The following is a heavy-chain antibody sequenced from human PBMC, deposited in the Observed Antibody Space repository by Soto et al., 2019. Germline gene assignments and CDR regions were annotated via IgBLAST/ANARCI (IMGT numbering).Heavy chain of an antibody. D-gene: IGHD6-6*01. CDR2: IIPIFGTA. V-gene: IGHV1-69*01. Sequence: QVQLVQSGAEVKKPGSSVKVSCKASGGTFSSYAISWVRQAPGQGLEWMGGIIPIFGTANYGQKFQGRVTITADESTSTAYMELSSLRSEDTAVYYCARGSEYSSSLSKLVPQIGGRRMDVWGQGTTVTVSS. CDR1: GGTFSSYA. J-gene: IGHJ6*02. CDR3: ARGSEYSSSLSKLVPQIGGRRMDV.